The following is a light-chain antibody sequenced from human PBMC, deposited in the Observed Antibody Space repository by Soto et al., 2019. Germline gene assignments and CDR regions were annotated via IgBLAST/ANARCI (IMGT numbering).Light chain of an antibody. V-gene: IGLV1-44*01. CDR2: RSD. CDR3: AAWDDSLDGPV. CDR1: SSNIGSNA. Sequence: QSLLTQPPSASGTPGQRVTISCSGSSSNIGSNAVNWYHQLPGKAPKLLIYRSDQRPSGVPDRFSGSKSGASASLAISGLRSEDEGDYYCAAWDDSLDGPVFGGGTKVTVL. J-gene: IGLJ2*01.